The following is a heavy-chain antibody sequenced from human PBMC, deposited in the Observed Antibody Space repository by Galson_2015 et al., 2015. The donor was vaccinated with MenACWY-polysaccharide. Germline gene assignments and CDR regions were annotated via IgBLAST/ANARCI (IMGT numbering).Heavy chain of an antibody. CDR1: GFTFSTYG. V-gene: IGHV3-23*01. D-gene: IGHD2-15*01. CDR3: AKEGSCSGGSCSGWFDP. J-gene: IGHJ5*02. CDR2: ITGSGGXT. Sequence: SLKLSCEASGFTFSTYGMSWVRQAPGKGLEWVSAITGSGGXTYYADTVKGRFTITRDNSKNTVYLQMDSLRAEDTAVYYCAKEGSCSGGSCSGWFDPWGQGTLVTVSS.